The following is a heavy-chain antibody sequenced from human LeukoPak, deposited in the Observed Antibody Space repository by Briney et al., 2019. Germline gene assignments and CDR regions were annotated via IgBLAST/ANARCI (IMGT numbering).Heavy chain of an antibody. CDR2: IRSTSNYI. D-gene: IGHD3-22*01. CDR3: ARGSYDSSGYYSWYFDY. Sequence: GGSLRLSCAASGFTFSSYIMNWVRQAPGKGLEWVSLIRSTSNYIYYADSVKGRFTVSRDNAKNSLYLQMNSLGAEDTAVYYCARGSYDSSGYYSWYFDYWGQGILVTVSS. CDR1: GFTFSSYI. J-gene: IGHJ4*02. V-gene: IGHV3-21*01.